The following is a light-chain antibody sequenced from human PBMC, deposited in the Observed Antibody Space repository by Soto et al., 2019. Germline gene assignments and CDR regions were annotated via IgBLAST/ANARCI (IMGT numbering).Light chain of an antibody. Sequence: MTQSPATLSVSPGERATLSCRASQSISSHLAWYQQKPGQAPKLLIYAASTMHRGVPSRFSGSGSGTDFTLTISRLQSEDFATYYCQQYYSYPRTFGQGTQLDIK. CDR1: QSISSH. CDR3: QQYYSYPRT. J-gene: IGKJ5*01. CDR2: AAS. V-gene: IGKV1-8*01.